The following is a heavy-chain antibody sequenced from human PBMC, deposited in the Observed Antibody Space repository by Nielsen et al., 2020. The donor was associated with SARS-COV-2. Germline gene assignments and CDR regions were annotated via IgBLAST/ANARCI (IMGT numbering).Heavy chain of an antibody. CDR3: ARVFGGYYGY. CDR2: IIPIFGTA. J-gene: IGHJ4*02. V-gene: IGHV1-69*05. CDR1: GGTFSSYA. D-gene: IGHD3-3*01. Sequence: SVKVSCKASGGTFSSYAISWVRQAPGQGLEWMGGIIPIFGTANYAQKFQGRVTMTRDTSTSTVYMELSSLRSEDTAVYYCARVFGGYYGYWGQGTLVTVSS.